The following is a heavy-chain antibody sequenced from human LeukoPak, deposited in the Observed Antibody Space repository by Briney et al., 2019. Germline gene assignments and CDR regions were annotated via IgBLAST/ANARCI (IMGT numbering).Heavy chain of an antibody. D-gene: IGHD1-26*01. V-gene: IGHV1-69*05. CDR2: IIPIFGTA. CDR1: GGTFSSYA. J-gene: IGHJ3*02. Sequence: GASVKVSCKASGGTFSSYAISWVRQAPGQGLEWMGGIIPIFGTANYAQKFQGRVTITTDESTSTAYMELSSLRSEDTAVYYCTTGRASGSFLDAFDMWGRGPMLTVSS. CDR3: TTGRASGSFLDAFDM.